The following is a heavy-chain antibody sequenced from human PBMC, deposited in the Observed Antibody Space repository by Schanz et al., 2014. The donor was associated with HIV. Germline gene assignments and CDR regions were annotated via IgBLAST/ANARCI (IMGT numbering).Heavy chain of an antibody. D-gene: IGHD4-4*01. J-gene: IGHJ5*02. CDR2: ISTSNGNT. Sequence: QVQLVQSGAAVKKPGASVRVSCKTSGYIFTSNVISWVRQAPGQGLEWMGWISTSNGNTNYAQKFQGRVTMTTDTSTSTAYMELRSLRSDDTAVYYCAREKTTLNWFDPWGQGTLVTVSS. CDR1: GYIFTSNV. CDR3: AREKTTLNWFDP. V-gene: IGHV1-18*01.